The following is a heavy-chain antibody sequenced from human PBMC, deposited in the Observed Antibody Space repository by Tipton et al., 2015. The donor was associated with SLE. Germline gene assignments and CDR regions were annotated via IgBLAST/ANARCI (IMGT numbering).Heavy chain of an antibody. J-gene: IGHJ4*02. V-gene: IGHV4-61*08. Sequence: TLSLTCAVSGDSISRTGNYWNWIRQPPGKGLEWIGYISNGGYINYKPSLKSRLTISRDTSKNQFSLKMRSVTTADTAVYYCATDSDCGGDCLDTWGQGTLVTVSS. CDR3: ATDSDCGGDCLDT. CDR2: ISNGGYI. CDR1: GDSISRTGNY. D-gene: IGHD2-21*01.